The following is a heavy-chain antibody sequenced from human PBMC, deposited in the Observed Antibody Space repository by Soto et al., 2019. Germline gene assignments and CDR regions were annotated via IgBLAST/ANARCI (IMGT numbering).Heavy chain of an antibody. CDR2: ISGSGANT. Sequence: PGGSLRLSCAASGFTFSSYAMTWVHQAPGKGLEWVSAISGSGANTYLADFVKGRFTISRDNSKNTLYLQMNSLRAEDTAVYYCAKDRGNYDLLTGESPHGMDVWGQGTTVTVSS. D-gene: IGHD3-9*01. CDR1: GFTFSSYA. J-gene: IGHJ6*02. CDR3: AKDRGNYDLLTGESPHGMDV. V-gene: IGHV3-23*01.